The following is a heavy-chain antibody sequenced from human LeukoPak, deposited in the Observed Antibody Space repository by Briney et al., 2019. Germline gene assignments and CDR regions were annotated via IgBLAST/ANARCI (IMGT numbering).Heavy chain of an antibody. Sequence: GGSLRLSCAASGFTFSSYAMHWVRQAPGKGLEWVAVISYDGSNKYYADSVKGRFTISRDNSKNTLYLQMNSLRAEDTAVYYCARAPPYYYDSSVPVAFDIWGQGTMVTVSS. CDR2: ISYDGSNK. CDR3: ARAPPYYYDSSVPVAFDI. CDR1: GFTFSSYA. D-gene: IGHD3-22*01. J-gene: IGHJ3*02. V-gene: IGHV3-30-3*01.